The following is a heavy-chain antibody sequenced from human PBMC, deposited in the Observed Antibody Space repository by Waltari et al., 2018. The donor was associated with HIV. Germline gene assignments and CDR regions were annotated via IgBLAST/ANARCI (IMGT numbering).Heavy chain of an antibody. J-gene: IGHJ6*02. CDR3: ARGLGIAAAGTYIWKGGMDV. V-gene: IGHV4-39*01. D-gene: IGHD6-13*01. CDR2: IYYSGTT. CDR1: GGSISSSSYY. Sequence: QLQLQESGPGLVKPSETLSLTCTVSGGSISSSSYYWGWIRQPPGKGLEWLGSIYYSGTTNYNPSLNGRVTIAVDTSTNQFCLKVNSVTAADTAVYYCARGLGIAAAGTYIWKGGMDVWGQGTTVIVSS.